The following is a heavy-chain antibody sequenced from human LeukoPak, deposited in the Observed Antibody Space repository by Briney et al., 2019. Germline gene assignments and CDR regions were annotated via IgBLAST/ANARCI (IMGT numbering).Heavy chain of an antibody. CDR3: ARTGDYYYAMDV. V-gene: IGHV3-48*03. CDR1: GFTFSNYE. J-gene: IGHJ6*02. Sequence: GGSLRLSCAASGFTFSNYEMNGVRQAPGKGLEWVSYISSSGSTIYYADSVKGRFTISRDNAKKSLYLQMNSLRAEDTALYYCARTGDYYYAMDVWGQGTTVTVSS. CDR2: ISSSGSTI. D-gene: IGHD3-10*01.